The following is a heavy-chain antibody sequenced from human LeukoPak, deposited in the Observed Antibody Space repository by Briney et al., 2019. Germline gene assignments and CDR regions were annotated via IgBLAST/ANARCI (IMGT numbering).Heavy chain of an antibody. D-gene: IGHD2-21*02. Sequence: AGGSLRLSCAASGFTFSSYAMSWVRQAPGKGLEWVSAISGSGGSTYYADSVKGRFTISRDNSKNTLYLQMNSLRAEDTAVYYCAKDRAYCGGDCYPEYFQHWGQGTLVTVSS. CDR2: ISGSGGST. V-gene: IGHV3-23*01. J-gene: IGHJ1*01. CDR3: AKDRAYCGGDCYPEYFQH. CDR1: GFTFSSYA.